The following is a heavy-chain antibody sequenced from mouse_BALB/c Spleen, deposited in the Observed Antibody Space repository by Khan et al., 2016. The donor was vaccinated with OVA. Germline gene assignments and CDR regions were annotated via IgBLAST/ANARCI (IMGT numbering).Heavy chain of an antibody. CDR2: ISYSGRT. Sequence: EVKLEVSGPGLVKPSQSLSLTCTVTGYSITSDYAWNWIRQFPGNKLEWVGYISYSGRTSYNPSLKSRISITRDTSKNQFFLQLSSVTTEDTATYYCARSVTITTLVATDFDYWGQGTTLTVSS. CDR3: ARSVTITTLVATDFDY. CDR1: GYSITSDYA. D-gene: IGHD1-1*01. V-gene: IGHV3-2*02. J-gene: IGHJ2*01.